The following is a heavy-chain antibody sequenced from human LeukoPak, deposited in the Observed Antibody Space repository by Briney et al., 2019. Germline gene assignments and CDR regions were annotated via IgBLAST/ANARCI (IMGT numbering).Heavy chain of an antibody. Sequence: ASVKVSCKASGGTFSSYAISWVRQAPGQGLGWMGGIIPIFGTANYAQKFQGRVTITTDESTSTAYMELSSLRSEDTAVYYCARGPVVPATNHYYYYMDVWGKGTTVTVSS. J-gene: IGHJ6*03. CDR1: GGTFSSYA. D-gene: IGHD2-2*01. V-gene: IGHV1-69*05. CDR3: ARGPVVPATNHYYYYMDV. CDR2: IIPIFGTA.